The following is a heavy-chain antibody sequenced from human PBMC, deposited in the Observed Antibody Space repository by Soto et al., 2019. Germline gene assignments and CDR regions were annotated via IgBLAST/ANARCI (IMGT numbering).Heavy chain of an antibody. Sequence: SETLSLTCAVYGGSFSGYYWSWIRQPPGKGLEWIGEINHSGSTNYNPSLKSRVTISVDTSNNQFSLKLSSVTAADTAVYYCARARYIAAAGWSCFDYWGQGTLVTVSS. D-gene: IGHD6-13*01. CDR1: GGSFSGYY. J-gene: IGHJ4*02. V-gene: IGHV4-34*01. CDR3: ARARYIAAAGWSCFDY. CDR2: INHSGST.